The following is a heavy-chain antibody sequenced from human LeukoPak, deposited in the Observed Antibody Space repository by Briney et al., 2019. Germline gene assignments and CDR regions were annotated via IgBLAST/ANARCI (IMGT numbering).Heavy chain of an antibody. D-gene: IGHD2-2*01. J-gene: IGHJ4*02. CDR3: AREGSAADDFDY. CDR2: ISTSSGTM. CDR1: GFTFSTYS. V-gene: IGHV3-48*04. Sequence: GGSLRLSCAASGFTFSTYSMNWVRQAPGKGLEWVSYISTSSGTMYYADSVKGRFTISRDNAQNSLYLQMNSLTTEDTAVYYCAREGSAADDFDYWGQGTLVTVSS.